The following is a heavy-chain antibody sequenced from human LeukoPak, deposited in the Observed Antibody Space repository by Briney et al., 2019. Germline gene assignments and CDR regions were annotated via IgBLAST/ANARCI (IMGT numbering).Heavy chain of an antibody. Sequence: GGSLRLSCAASGFTFSSYWMHWVRQAPGKGLVWVSRINSDGSSTSYADSVKGRFTISRDNAKNTLYLQMNSLRAEDTAVYRCARESHQFRYAFDIWGQGTMVTVSS. CDR3: ARESHQFRYAFDI. CDR1: GFTFSSYW. J-gene: IGHJ3*02. D-gene: IGHD2-2*01. V-gene: IGHV3-74*01. CDR2: INSDGSST.